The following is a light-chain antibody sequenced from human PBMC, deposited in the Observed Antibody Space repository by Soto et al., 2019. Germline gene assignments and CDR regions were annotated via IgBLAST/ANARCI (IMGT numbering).Light chain of an antibody. V-gene: IGKV3-20*01. J-gene: IGKJ1*01. Sequence: EIVLTQSPGTLSLSPGERATLSCRASQSVSSSYLAWYQQKPGQAPRLLIYSASSRATGIPDRFSGSVSGTDFTLTISRLEPEDFAVYYCQQYGSSSWTFGQGTKVEIK. CDR2: SAS. CDR1: QSVSSSY. CDR3: QQYGSSSWT.